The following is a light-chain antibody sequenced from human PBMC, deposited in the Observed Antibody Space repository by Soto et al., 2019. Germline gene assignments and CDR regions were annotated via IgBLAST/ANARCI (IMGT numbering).Light chain of an antibody. V-gene: IGKV3-20*01. CDR2: GAS. CDR3: HQYDRSPRT. Sequence: EIVLTQSPGTLSWSPGDRATLSCRASQSVSSGFLAWYQQKPGQAPRLLIYGASSRATGIPDRFSGSGSGTDFTLTISRLESEDFAVYYCHQYDRSPRTFGQGTKVEIK. J-gene: IGKJ1*01. CDR1: QSVSSGF.